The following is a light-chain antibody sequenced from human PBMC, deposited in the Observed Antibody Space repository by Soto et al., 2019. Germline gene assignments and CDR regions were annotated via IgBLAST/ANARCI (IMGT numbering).Light chain of an antibody. V-gene: IGKV1-39*01. CDR1: QSITRY. J-gene: IGKJ2*01. Sequence: DIQMTQSPSSLSASVGDRVTITCRASQSITRYLNWYQQKPGKAPKLLIYAASTLQSGVPSRFSGRRSGTDFTLTISSLQPEDFATYYCQQSISTPTFGHATKLQIK. CDR2: AAS. CDR3: QQSISTPT.